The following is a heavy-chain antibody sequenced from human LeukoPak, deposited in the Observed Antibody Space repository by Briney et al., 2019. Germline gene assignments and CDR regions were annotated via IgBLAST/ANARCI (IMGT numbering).Heavy chain of an antibody. J-gene: IGHJ3*02. V-gene: IGHV3-48*03. CDR2: IGSGGGSI. Sequence: PGGSLRLSCAASGFTFSNYEMNWVRQAPGKGLEWVSYIGSGGGSIYYADSVRGRFTSSRDNAKKSLFLQMNSLRVEDTAVYYCARDDYGGTCYAFDIWGQGEMVTVSS. D-gene: IGHD4-17*01. CDR1: GFTFSNYE. CDR3: ARDDYGGTCYAFDI.